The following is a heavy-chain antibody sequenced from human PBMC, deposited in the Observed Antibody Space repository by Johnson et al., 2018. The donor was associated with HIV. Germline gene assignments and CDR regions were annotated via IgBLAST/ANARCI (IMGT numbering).Heavy chain of an antibody. J-gene: IGHJ3*02. D-gene: IGHD2-8*01. CDR1: GFTFSSYD. V-gene: IGHV3-30*04. CDR3: AKGPNGQSWAFDI. Sequence: QVQLVESGGGVVQPGRSLRLSCAASGFTFSSYDIHWVRQAPGKGLEWVAGTSYDGSNKYYADSVKGRFTISRDTSKNTLYLQMNSLRAEDTAVYYCAKGPNGQSWAFDIWGQGTVVTVSS. CDR2: TSYDGSNK.